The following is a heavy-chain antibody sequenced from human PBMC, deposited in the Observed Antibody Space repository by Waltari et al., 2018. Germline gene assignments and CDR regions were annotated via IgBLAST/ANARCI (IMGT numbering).Heavy chain of an antibody. V-gene: IGHV4-34*01. D-gene: IGHD5-12*01. J-gene: IGHJ6*02. CDR1: GGSFSGYY. CDR3: ARWRSGYEILYGMDV. CDR2: INHSGST. Sequence: QVQLQQWGAGLLKPSETLSLTCAVYGGSFSGYYWRWNRKPPGKGLEGMWEINHSGSTNYHPSLKRRVTISVATSKTQFSLKLSSVTAADTAVYYCARWRSGYEILYGMDVWGQGTTVTVSS.